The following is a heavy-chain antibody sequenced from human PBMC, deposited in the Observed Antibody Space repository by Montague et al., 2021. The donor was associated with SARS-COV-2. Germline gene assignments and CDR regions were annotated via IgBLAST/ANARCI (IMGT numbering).Heavy chain of an antibody. V-gene: IGHV4-39*01. Sequence: SETLSLTCTVYGDSINSDTAFWGWLRQSPGKGLVWIGSMVCSGRNYYNGALRGRLTISVDASKNPFSLELRAVTAADTGLYYCARHDHTDFGNPNWFDPWGQGTLVTVSS. D-gene: IGHD5-18*01. CDR1: GDSINSDTAF. CDR2: MVCSGRN. CDR3: ARHDHTDFGNPNWFDP. J-gene: IGHJ5*02.